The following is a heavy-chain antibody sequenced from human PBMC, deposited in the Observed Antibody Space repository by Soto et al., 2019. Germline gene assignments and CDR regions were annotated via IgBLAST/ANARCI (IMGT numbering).Heavy chain of an antibody. CDR3: ARVSRFLEWLLNYYYYYYMDV. CDR2: ISSSSSYI. D-gene: IGHD3-3*01. J-gene: IGHJ6*03. CDR1: GFTFSSYS. Sequence: EVQLVESGGGLVKPGGSLRLSCAASGFTFSSYSMNWVRQAPGKGLEWVSSISSSSSYIYYADSVKGRFTISRDNAKNSLYLQMNSLRAEDTAVYYCARVSRFLEWLLNYYYYYYMDVWGKGTTVTVSS. V-gene: IGHV3-21*01.